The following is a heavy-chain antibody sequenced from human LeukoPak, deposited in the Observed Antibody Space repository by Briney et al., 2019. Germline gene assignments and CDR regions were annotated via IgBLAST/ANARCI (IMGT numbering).Heavy chain of an antibody. CDR1: GGSISSNNW. Sequence: SGTLSLTCAVSGGSISSNNWWGWVRQPPGKGLEWIGEIYHSGSPNYNPSLKSRVTISVDKSRNHFSLNLSSVTAADTAVYYCARRSPLYNWFDPWGQGTLVTVSS. CDR3: ARRSPLYNWFDP. CDR2: IYHSGSP. D-gene: IGHD3-10*01. J-gene: IGHJ5*02. V-gene: IGHV4-4*02.